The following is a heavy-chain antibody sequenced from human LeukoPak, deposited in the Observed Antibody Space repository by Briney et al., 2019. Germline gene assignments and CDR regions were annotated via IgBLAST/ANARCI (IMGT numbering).Heavy chain of an antibody. CDR1: GYSFNSHW. CDR2: IYPGDSDT. Sequence: RGESLKISCKGSGYSFNSHWIGWVRQMPGKGLEWMGIIYPGDSDTTYTPSFQGQVTISVDKSITTAYLQWSSLRASDTAMYYCARHGGYYDFWSGRLYFDLWGRGTLVTVSS. D-gene: IGHD3-3*01. V-gene: IGHV5-51*01. CDR3: ARHGGYYDFWSGRLYFDL. J-gene: IGHJ2*01.